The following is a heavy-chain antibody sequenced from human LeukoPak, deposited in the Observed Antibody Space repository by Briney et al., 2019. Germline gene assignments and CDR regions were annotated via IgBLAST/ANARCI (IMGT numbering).Heavy chain of an antibody. V-gene: IGHV4-39*01. Sequence: PSETLSLTCTVSGGSISSSFYWGWIRQPPEKGLEWIGTIDYTGSTYYNPSLKSRVTISVDTSKNQFSLNLNSVSAADTAVYYCARHVDSSGWYRSYFDYWGQGTLVTVSS. CDR3: ARHVDSSGWYRSYFDY. CDR1: GGSISSSFY. D-gene: IGHD6-19*01. J-gene: IGHJ4*02. CDR2: IDYTGST.